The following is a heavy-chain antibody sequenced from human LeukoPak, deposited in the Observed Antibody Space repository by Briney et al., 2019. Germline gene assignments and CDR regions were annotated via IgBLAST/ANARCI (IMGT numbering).Heavy chain of an antibody. D-gene: IGHD2-15*01. J-gene: IGHJ4*02. Sequence: GGSLRLSCAVSGLTFSDYAMSWFPQAPGKGLEWVSGITSGFTPLYADSVKGRFTVSRDNAKNTFHMQMHSLRADDTAVYFCAKDYSDSRVADVFLEYWGQGTLVTVSS. CDR2: ITSGFTP. CDR3: AKDYSDSRVADVFLEY. V-gene: IGHV3-23*01. CDR1: GLTFSDYA.